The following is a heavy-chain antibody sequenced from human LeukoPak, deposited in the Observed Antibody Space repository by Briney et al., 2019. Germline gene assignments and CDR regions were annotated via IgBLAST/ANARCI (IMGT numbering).Heavy chain of an antibody. D-gene: IGHD3-10*01. J-gene: IGHJ4*02. CDR2: IYSGGST. CDR1: GLTVSSNY. V-gene: IGHV3-53*01. Sequence: GGSLRLSCAASGLTVSSNYMSWGRQAPGKWLHWVSVIYSGGSTYYADSVKGRFTISRDNSKNTLYLQMNSLRAEDTAVYYCATYSGSYPIYYFDYWGQGTLVTVSS. CDR3: ATYSGSYPIYYFDY.